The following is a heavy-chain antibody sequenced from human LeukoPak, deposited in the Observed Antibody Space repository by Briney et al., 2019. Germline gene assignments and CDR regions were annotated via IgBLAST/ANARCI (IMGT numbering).Heavy chain of an antibody. CDR2: INHSGST. Sequence: SETLSLTCAVYGGSFSGYYWSWIRQPPGKGLEWIGEINHSGSTNYNPSLKSRVTISVDTSKNQFSLKMSSVTAADTAVYYCARAYSSSWYWNWFDPWGQGTLVTVSS. CDR3: ARAYSSSWYWNWFDP. D-gene: IGHD6-13*01. V-gene: IGHV4-34*01. J-gene: IGHJ5*02. CDR1: GGSFSGYY.